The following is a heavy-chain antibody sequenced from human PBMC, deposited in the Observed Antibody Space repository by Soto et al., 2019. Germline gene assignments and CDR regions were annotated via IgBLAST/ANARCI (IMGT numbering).Heavy chain of an antibody. V-gene: IGHV1-69*02. J-gene: IGHJ4*02. CDR2: IITVVDIA. CDR1: GGTFNNYT. CDR3: ESEVTYTDFDYLVDN. Sequence: VQLVQSGAEVKKPGSSVKVSCKTSGGTFNNYTINWVRQAPGQGLEWMGRIITVVDIANSALKFRDRVSITTAKATSTAYMELSSLRSEDTAMYCCESEVTYTDFDYLVDNWGQGTLVTVSS. D-gene: IGHD2-21*02.